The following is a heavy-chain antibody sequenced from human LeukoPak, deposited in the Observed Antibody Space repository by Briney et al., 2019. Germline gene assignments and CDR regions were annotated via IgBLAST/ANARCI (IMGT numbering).Heavy chain of an antibody. Sequence: GGSLRLSCAASGFTFDDYSTHWVRQAPGKGLEWVSLITWDGGSTYYADSVKGRFTISRDNSKNSLYLQMNSLRADDTALYYCAKDGKNYFDYWGQGTLVTVSS. CDR1: GFTFDDYS. J-gene: IGHJ4*02. CDR2: ITWDGGST. V-gene: IGHV3-43D*03. CDR3: AKDGKNYFDY.